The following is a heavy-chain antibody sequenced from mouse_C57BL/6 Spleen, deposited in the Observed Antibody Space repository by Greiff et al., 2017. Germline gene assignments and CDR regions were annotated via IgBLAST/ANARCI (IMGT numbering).Heavy chain of an antibody. D-gene: IGHD1-1*01. Sequence: EVQLQQSGPELVKPGASVKMSCKASGYTFTDYNMHWVKQSHGKSLEWIGYINPNNGGTSYNQKFKGKATLTVNKSSSTAYMELRSLTSEDSAVYYCAHYYGSSYFWYFDVWGTGTTVTVSS. CDR3: AHYYGSSYFWYFDV. J-gene: IGHJ1*03. CDR2: INPNNGGT. CDR1: GYTFTDYN. V-gene: IGHV1-22*01.